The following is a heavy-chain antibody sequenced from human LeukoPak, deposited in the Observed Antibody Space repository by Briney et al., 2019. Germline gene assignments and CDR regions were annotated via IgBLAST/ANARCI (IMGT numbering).Heavy chain of an antibody. J-gene: IGHJ4*02. Sequence: SETLSLTCTASGGSISGGSYYWGWIRQPPGKGLEWIGSIYNSGSTYYNPSLKSRVTISVDTSKNQFSLKLSSVTAADTAVYYCATSYSSSWPEIDYWGQGTLVTVSS. CDR3: ATSYSSSWPEIDY. CDR2: IYNSGST. V-gene: IGHV4-39*01. CDR1: GGSISGGSYY. D-gene: IGHD6-13*01.